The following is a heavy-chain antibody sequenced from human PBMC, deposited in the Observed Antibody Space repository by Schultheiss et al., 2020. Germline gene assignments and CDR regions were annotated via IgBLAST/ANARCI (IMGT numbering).Heavy chain of an antibody. Sequence: SETLSLTCTVSGGSISSGGYYWSWIRQHPGKGLEWIGYIYYSGSTYYNPSLKSRVTISVDTSKNQFSLKLSSVTAADTAVYYCARGGTVAARPRAEYFQHWGQGTLVTVSS. CDR3: ARGGTVAARPRAEYFQH. V-gene: IGHV4-31*03. CDR1: GGSISSGGYY. J-gene: IGHJ1*01. D-gene: IGHD6-6*01. CDR2: IYYSGST.